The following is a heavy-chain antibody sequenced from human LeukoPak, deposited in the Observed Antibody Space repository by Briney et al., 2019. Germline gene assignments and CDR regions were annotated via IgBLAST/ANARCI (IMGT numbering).Heavy chain of an antibody. V-gene: IGHV3-7*03. J-gene: IGHJ4*02. Sequence: GGSLRLSCAASGFTFSSYVMSWVRQAPGKGLEWVANIKQDGSEKYYVDSVKGRFTISRDNAKNSLYLQMNSLRAEDTAVYYCAREGVGYYDSSGYRALDYWGQGTLVTVSS. CDR3: AREGVGYYDSSGYRALDY. D-gene: IGHD3-22*01. CDR2: IKQDGSEK. CDR1: GFTFSSYV.